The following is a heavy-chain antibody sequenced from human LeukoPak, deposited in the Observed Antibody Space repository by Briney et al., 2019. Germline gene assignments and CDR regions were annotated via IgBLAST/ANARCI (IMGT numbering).Heavy chain of an antibody. CDR2: IKQDGSEK. CDR1: GFTFSSYW. CDR3: ASMPLEMATTGHGY. D-gene: IGHD5-24*01. Sequence: PGGSLRLSCAASGFTFSSYWMSWVRQAPGKGLEWVANIKQDGSEKYYVDSVKGRFTISRDNAKNSLYLQMNSLRAEDTAVYYCASMPLEMATTGHGYWGQGTLVTVSS. J-gene: IGHJ4*02. V-gene: IGHV3-7*01.